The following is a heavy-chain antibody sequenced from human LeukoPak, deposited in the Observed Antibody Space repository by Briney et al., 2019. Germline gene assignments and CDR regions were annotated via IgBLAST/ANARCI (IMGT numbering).Heavy chain of an antibody. CDR2: IIPIFGTA. CDR1: GGTFSSYA. J-gene: IGHJ5*02. CDR3: AREPPRYFDWSGFNWFDP. D-gene: IGHD3-9*01. Sequence: ASVKVSCKASGGTFSSYAISWVRQAPGQGLEWMGGIIPIFGTANYAQKFQGRVTITADESTSTAYMELSRLRSEDTAVYYCAREPPRYFDWSGFNWFDPWGQGTLVTVSS. V-gene: IGHV1-69*13.